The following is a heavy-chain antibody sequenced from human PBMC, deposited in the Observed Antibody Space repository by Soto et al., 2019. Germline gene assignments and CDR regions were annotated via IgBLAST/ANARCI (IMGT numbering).Heavy chain of an antibody. CDR3: ARVVVVVPAANWWFDP. V-gene: IGHV1-18*04. D-gene: IGHD2-2*01. J-gene: IGHJ5*02. CDR2: IDPYNGNT. CDR1: GYIFTSYG. Sequence: ASVKVSCKASGYIFTSYGISWVRQAPGQGLEWMGWIDPYNGNTKYAQNFQGRVTMTRDTSTSTAYMELRSLRSGGTAVYYCARVVVVVPAANWWFDPWGQGTLVTVSS.